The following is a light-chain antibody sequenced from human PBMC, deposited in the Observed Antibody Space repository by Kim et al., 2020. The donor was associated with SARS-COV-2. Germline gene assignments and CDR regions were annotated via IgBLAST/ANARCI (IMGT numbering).Light chain of an antibody. Sequence: PGQRVTISCTGSSSNIGAGYDVPWHQQLPGTAPRLLIYGNNNRPSGVPDRFSGSKSGTSASRAITGLQAEDEADYYCQSYDSSLRVFGGGTQLTVL. CDR2: GNN. CDR3: QSYDSSLRV. CDR1: SSNIGAGYD. V-gene: IGLV1-40*01. J-gene: IGLJ3*02.